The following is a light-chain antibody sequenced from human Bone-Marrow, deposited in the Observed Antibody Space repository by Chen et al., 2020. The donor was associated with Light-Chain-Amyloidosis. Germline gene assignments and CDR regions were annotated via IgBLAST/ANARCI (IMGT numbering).Light chain of an antibody. CDR2: EVT. V-gene: IGLV2-14*01. CDR1: SSDVGGDNH. CDR3: SSYTITNTLV. J-gene: IGLJ1*01. Sequence: QAARTQPASRSGTAGNANNNSRTRTSSDVGGDNHVTWYQQHPDKAPKLMIYEVTNRPSWVPDRFSGSKSDNTASLTISGLQTEDEADYFCSSYTITNTLVFGSGTRVTVL.